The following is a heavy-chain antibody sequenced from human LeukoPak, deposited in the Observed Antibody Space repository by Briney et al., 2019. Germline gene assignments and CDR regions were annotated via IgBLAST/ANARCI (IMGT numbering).Heavy chain of an antibody. V-gene: IGHV3-21*01. D-gene: IGHD3-3*01. CDR1: GFTFSDYS. J-gene: IGHJ5*02. CDR3: ARDRDFGVGNWFDP. CDR2: ISRSSSYI. Sequence: PGGSLRLSCAASGFTFSDYSMNWVRQAPGKGLEWVSPISRSSSYIYYADSMKGRFTISRDDAKNSLSLQMNSLRAEDTAVYYCARDRDFGVGNWFDPWGQGVLVTVSA.